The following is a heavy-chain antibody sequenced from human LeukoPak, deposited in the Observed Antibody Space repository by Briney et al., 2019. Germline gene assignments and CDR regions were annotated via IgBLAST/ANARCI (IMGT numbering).Heavy chain of an antibody. D-gene: IGHD4-17*01. CDR1: GFTFSSYS. CDR3: AKESYGRSYLDY. CDR2: ISSSSSYI. J-gene: IGHJ4*02. Sequence: AGGSLRLSCAASGFTFSSYSMNWVRQAPGKGLEWVSSISSSSSYIYYADSVKGRFTISRDNAKNSLYLQMNSLRAEDTAVYYCAKESYGRSYLDYWGQGTLVTVSS. V-gene: IGHV3-21*01.